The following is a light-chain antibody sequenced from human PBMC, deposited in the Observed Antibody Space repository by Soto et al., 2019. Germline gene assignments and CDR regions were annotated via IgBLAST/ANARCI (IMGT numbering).Light chain of an antibody. Sequence: EIVLTQSPGTLSLSPGDRATLSCRASQSVSTNYLAWYQQSLGQAPRLLIYGASSRATGIPGRFSGNGSGTDFTRTISRLEPEDFAVYYCHQYGSTPFTFGPGTKVDIK. J-gene: IGKJ3*01. CDR2: GAS. CDR3: HQYGSTPFT. CDR1: QSVSTNY. V-gene: IGKV3-20*01.